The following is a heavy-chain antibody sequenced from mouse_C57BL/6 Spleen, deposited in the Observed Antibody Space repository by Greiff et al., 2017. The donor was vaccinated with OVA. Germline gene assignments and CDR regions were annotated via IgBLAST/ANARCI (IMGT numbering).Heavy chain of an antibody. CDR2: INPSSGYT. CDR3: ARSPYDYDGGGFAY. Sequence: VQVVESGAELARPGASVKMSCKASGYTFTSYTMHWVKQRPGQGLEWIGYINPSSGYTKYNQKFKDKATLTADKSSSTAYMQLSSLTSEDSAVYYCARSPYDYDGGGFAYWGQGTLVTVSA. D-gene: IGHD2-4*01. V-gene: IGHV1-4*01. CDR1: GYTFTSYT. J-gene: IGHJ3*01.